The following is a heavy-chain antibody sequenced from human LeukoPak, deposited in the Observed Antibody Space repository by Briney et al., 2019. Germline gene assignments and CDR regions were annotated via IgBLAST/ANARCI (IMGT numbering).Heavy chain of an antibody. CDR3: ARHKAYGSGTYSPYYFDY. CDR1: GGSISSSTYY. CDR2: INYSGST. J-gene: IGHJ4*02. V-gene: IGHV4-39*01. D-gene: IGHD3-10*01. Sequence: PSESLSLTCPVSGGSISSSTYYWGWIRQPPGKGLEWIGTINYSGSTYYNPSLKSRVTISVDTSKNQFSLKLSSVTAADTAVYYCARHKAYGSGTYSPYYFDYWDQGTLVTVSS.